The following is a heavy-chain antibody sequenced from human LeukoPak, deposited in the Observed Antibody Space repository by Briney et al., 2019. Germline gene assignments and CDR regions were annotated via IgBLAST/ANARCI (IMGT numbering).Heavy chain of an antibody. Sequence: GGSLRLSCAASGFTFSSYAMSWVRQAPGKGLEWVSVIRGSTGSTYYADSVKGRFTISRDNAKNSLYLQMNSLRAEDTAVYYCARARFIKYSYGDAFDIWGQGTMVTVSS. CDR3: ARARFIKYSYGDAFDI. J-gene: IGHJ3*02. CDR1: GFTFSSYA. V-gene: IGHV3-23*01. CDR2: IRGSTGST. D-gene: IGHD5-18*01.